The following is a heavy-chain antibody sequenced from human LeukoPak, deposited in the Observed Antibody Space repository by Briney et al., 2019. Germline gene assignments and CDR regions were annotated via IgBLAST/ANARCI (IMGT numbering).Heavy chain of an antibody. V-gene: IGHV3-30*03. Sequence: GGSLRLFCGASSFTFSSYVMSWVRQAPGKGLEWVAVVSYDGPNKYYADSVKGRFTISRDNSKNTLYMQMNSLRAEDTAVYYCARAEGFFVHWFDPWGQGTLVTVSS. CDR3: ARAEGFFVHWFDP. J-gene: IGHJ5*02. CDR1: SFTFSSYV. D-gene: IGHD3-10*02. CDR2: VSYDGPNK.